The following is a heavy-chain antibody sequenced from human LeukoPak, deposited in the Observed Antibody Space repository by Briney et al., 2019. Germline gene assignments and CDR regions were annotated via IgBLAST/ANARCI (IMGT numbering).Heavy chain of an antibody. D-gene: IGHD3-22*01. CDR2: ISSSGSTI. CDR3: ARGYYYDSSGYKFSYYYYYYMDV. Sequence: GGSLRLSCAASGFTFSSYWMHWVRQAPGKGLEWVSYISSSGSTIYYADSVKGRFTISRDNAKNSLYLQMNSLRAEDTAVYYCARGYYYDSSGYKFSYYYYYYMDVWGKGTTVTISS. CDR1: GFTFSSYW. J-gene: IGHJ6*03. V-gene: IGHV3-48*04.